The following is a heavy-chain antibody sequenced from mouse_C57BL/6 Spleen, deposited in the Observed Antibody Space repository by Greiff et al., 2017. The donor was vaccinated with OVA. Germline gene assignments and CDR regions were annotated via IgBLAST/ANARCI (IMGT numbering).Heavy chain of an antibody. V-gene: IGHV1-15*01. CDR2: IDPETGGT. CDR1: GYTFTDYE. J-gene: IGHJ3*01. Sequence: QVQLQQSGAELVRPGASVTLSCKASGYTFTDYEMHWVKQTPVHGLEWIGAIDPETGGTAYNQKFKGKAILTADKSSSTAYMELRSLTSEDSAVYYCTRRGTSAWFAYWGQGTLVTGSA. CDR3: TRRGTSAWFAY.